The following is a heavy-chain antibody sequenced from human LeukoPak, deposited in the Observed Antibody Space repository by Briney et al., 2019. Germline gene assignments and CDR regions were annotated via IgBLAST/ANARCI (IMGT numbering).Heavy chain of an antibody. CDR2: TYYRSKWYN. J-gene: IGHJ4*02. V-gene: IGHV6-1*01. CDR1: GDSVSSNGAA. CDR3: VRDGEGGLDYFDH. D-gene: IGHD3-16*01. Sequence: SQTLSLTCAISGDSVSSNGAAWNWIRQSPSRRPEWLGRTYYRSKWYNDYAVSVRGRITINPDTSKNQFSLQLNSVTPEDTAVYYCVRDGEGGLDYFDHWGQGTLVTVSS.